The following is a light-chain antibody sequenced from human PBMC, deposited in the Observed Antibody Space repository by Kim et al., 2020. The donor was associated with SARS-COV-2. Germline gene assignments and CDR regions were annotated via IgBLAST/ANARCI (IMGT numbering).Light chain of an antibody. CDR1: QSISSY. Sequence: DIQMTQSPSSLSASVGDRVTITCRASQSISSYLNWYQQKPGKAPKVLIYAASSLQSGVPSRFSGSGSGTDFTLTISSLQPEDFATYYCQQNYSTWTFGQGTKVDIK. CDR2: AAS. CDR3: QQNYSTWT. V-gene: IGKV1-39*01. J-gene: IGKJ1*01.